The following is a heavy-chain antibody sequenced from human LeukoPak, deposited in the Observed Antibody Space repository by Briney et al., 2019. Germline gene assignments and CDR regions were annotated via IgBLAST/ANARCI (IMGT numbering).Heavy chain of an antibody. V-gene: IGHV3-30*03. CDR2: ISYEGSNT. D-gene: IGHD3-22*01. CDR3: ARGTLYYYDSSGYYY. CDR1: GFTFSAYG. Sequence: GGSLRLSCAASGFTFSAYGMHWVRQAPGKGLEWVAVISYEGSNTYYGDSVKGRFTISRDNAKNSLYLQMNSLRAEDTAVYYCARGTLYYYDSSGYYYWGQGTLVTVSS. J-gene: IGHJ4*02.